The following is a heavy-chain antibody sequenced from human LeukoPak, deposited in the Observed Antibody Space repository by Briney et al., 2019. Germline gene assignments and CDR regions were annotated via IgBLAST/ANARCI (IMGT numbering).Heavy chain of an antibody. CDR2: INTNTGNP. CDR1: GYTFTNYA. J-gene: IGHJ4*02. D-gene: IGHD1-1*01. CDR3: ARHWKLFDY. V-gene: IGHV7-4-1*02. Sequence: ASVKVSCKASGYTFTNYAINWVRQAPGQGLEWMGWINTNTGNPTYAQGFTGRFVFSLDTSVSTAYLQISSLRAEDTAVYYCARHWKLFDYWGQGTPVTVSS.